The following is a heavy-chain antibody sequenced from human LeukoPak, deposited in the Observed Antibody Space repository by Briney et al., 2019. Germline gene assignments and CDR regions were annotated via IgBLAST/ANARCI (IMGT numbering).Heavy chain of an antibody. CDR2: IIPIFGTA. V-gene: IGHV1-69*13. CDR3: ARADSSGYYLENWFDP. CDR1: GGTFSSYA. J-gene: IGHJ5*02. Sequence: ASVRVSCKASGGTFSSYAISWVRQAPGQGLEWMGGIIPIFGTANYAQKFQGRVTITADESTSTAYMELSSLRSEDTAVYYCARADSSGYYLENWFDPWGQGTLVTVSS. D-gene: IGHD3-22*01.